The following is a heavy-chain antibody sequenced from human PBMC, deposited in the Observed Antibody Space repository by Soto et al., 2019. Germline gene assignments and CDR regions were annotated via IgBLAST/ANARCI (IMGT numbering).Heavy chain of an antibody. Sequence: GGSLRLSCTASGFTFSTYEMNWVRQAPGKGLEWLSEISSGGSTIFYADSVKGRFTISRDNAKNSLYLQMNSLRVGDTAVYYCAGKGHYNWFDPWGQGTLVTVSS. CDR3: AGKGHYNWFDP. V-gene: IGHV3-48*03. CDR2: ISSGGSTI. J-gene: IGHJ5*02. CDR1: GFTFSTYE.